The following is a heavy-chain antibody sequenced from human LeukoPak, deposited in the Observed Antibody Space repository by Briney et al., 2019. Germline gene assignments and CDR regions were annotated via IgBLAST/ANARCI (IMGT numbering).Heavy chain of an antibody. CDR2: ISWNSGSI. D-gene: IGHD3-10*01. CDR3: AKGGGGITMVRGVTGFDY. J-gene: IGHJ4*02. V-gene: IGHV3-9*01. CDR1: GFTFDDYA. Sequence: GRSLRLSCAASGFTFDDYAMHWVRQAPGKGLEWVSGISWNSGSIGYADPVKGRFTISRDNAKNSLYLQMNSLRAEDTALYYCAKGGGGITMVRGVTGFDYWGQGTLVTVSS.